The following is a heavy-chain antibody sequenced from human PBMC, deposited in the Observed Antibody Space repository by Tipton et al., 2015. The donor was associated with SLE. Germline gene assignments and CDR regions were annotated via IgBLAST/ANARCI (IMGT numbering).Heavy chain of an antibody. CDR2: IYYSGST. D-gene: IGHD2-15*01. J-gene: IGHJ5*02. CDR3: ARGVVVAAGWFDP. V-gene: IGHV4-39*07. CDR1: GGSISSSSYY. Sequence: GSLRLSCTVSGGSISSSSYYWGWIRQPPGKGLEWIGSIYYSGSTYYNPSLKSRVTISVDTSKNQFSLKLSSVTAADTAVYYCARGVVVAAGWFDPWGQGTLVTVSS.